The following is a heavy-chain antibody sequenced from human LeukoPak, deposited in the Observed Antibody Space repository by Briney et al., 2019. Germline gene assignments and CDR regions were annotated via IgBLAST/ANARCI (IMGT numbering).Heavy chain of an antibody. Sequence: ASVKVSCKASGYTFTGYYMHWVRQAPGQGLEWMGWINPNSGGTNYAQKFQGRVTMTRDTSVSTAYMELSRLRSDDTAVYYCARGVGSSEGNNWFDPWGQGTLVTVSS. V-gene: IGHV1-2*02. D-gene: IGHD6-25*01. J-gene: IGHJ5*02. CDR2: INPNSGGT. CDR3: ARGVGSSEGNNWFDP. CDR1: GYTFTGYY.